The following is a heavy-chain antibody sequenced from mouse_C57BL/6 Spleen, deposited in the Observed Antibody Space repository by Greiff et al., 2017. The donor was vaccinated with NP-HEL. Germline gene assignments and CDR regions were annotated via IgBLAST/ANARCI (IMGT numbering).Heavy chain of an antibody. D-gene: IGHD1-1*01. Sequence: QVQLKQPGAELVKPGASVKLSCKASGYTFTSYWMHWVKQRPGQGLEWIGMIHPNSGSTNYNEKFKSKATLTVDKSSSTAYMQLSSLTSEDSAVYYCARDGTTVVAHWYFDVWGTGTTVTVSS. CDR1: GYTFTSYW. CDR3: ARDGTTVVAHWYFDV. CDR2: IHPNSGST. V-gene: IGHV1-64*01. J-gene: IGHJ1*03.